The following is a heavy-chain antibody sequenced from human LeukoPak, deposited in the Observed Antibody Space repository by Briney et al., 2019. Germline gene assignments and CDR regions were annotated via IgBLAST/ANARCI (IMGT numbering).Heavy chain of an antibody. CDR2: IYPGDSDT. Sequence: GESLKISCKGSGYSFTSYWIGWVRQMPGKGLEWMGIIYPGDSDTRYSPSFQGQVTISADKSISTAYLQWSSLKASDTAMYYCARRDSSWYPADYYYYYMDVWGKGTTVTVSS. J-gene: IGHJ6*03. D-gene: IGHD6-13*01. CDR3: ARRDSSWYPADYYYYYMDV. CDR1: GYSFTSYW. V-gene: IGHV5-51*01.